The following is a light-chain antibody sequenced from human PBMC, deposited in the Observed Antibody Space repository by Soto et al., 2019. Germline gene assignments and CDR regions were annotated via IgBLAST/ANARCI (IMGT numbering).Light chain of an antibody. Sequence: EIVLTQTPGTLSLSPGERVTLSCRASQSVSSNYLAWYQQKPGQAPGLLIYGASSRATGIPDRFSGSGSGTDFTLTISRLEPEDFAVYYCQQYGSSPYTFGQGTKLEIK. CDR2: GAS. CDR1: QSVSSNY. V-gene: IGKV3-20*01. CDR3: QQYGSSPYT. J-gene: IGKJ2*01.